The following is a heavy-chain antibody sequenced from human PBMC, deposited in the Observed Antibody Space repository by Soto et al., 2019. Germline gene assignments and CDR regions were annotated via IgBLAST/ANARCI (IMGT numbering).Heavy chain of an antibody. CDR2: INPSGGST. CDR3: ARGIDCSGGSCYWFDP. J-gene: IGHJ5*02. D-gene: IGHD2-15*01. Sequence: QVQLVQSGAEVKKPGASVKVSCKASGYTFTSYYMHWVRRAPGQGLEWMGIINPSGGSTSYAQKFQGRVTMTRDTSTSTVYMELSSLRSEDTAVYYCARGIDCSGGSCYWFDPWGQGTLVTVSS. CDR1: GYTFTSYY. V-gene: IGHV1-46*03.